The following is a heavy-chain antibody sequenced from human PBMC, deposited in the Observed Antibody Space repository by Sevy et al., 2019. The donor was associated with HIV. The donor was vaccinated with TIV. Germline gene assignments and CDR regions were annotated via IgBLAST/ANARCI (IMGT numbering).Heavy chain of an antibody. V-gene: IGHV3-21*01. Sequence: GGSLRLSCAASGFTFSSYSMNWVRQAPGKGLEWVSSISSSSSYIYYADSVKGRLTISRDNAKNSLYLQMTSLRAEDTAVYYCARDPYYDILTGYYFGAGPYYFDYWGQGTLVTVSS. CDR3: ARDPYYDILTGYYFGAGPYYFDY. CDR2: ISSSSSYI. D-gene: IGHD3-9*01. CDR1: GFTFSSYS. J-gene: IGHJ4*02.